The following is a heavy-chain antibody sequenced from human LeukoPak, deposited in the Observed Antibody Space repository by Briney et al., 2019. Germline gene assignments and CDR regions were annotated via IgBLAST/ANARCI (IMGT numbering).Heavy chain of an antibody. J-gene: IGHJ4*02. CDR3: ARHNRWFGEFSLFGY. Sequence: PSGTLSLTCAVSGGSISSDNWWSWVRQPPGKGLEWIGEIYHSGSTNYNPSLQSRVTISVDKSNNHFSLRLTSVTAADTAVYYCARHNRWFGEFSLFGYWGQGTLVTVSS. D-gene: IGHD3-10*01. V-gene: IGHV4-4*02. CDR2: IYHSGST. CDR1: GGSISSDNW.